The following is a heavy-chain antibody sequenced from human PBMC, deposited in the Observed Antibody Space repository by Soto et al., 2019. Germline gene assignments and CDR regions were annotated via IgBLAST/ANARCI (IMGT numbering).Heavy chain of an antibody. CDR2: TDYSGNT. CDR3: ARAVGDPLYYLDS. CDR1: SDSISSYY. Sequence: QVQLQESGPGLVRPSETLSLTCTVSSDSISSYYWIWIRQSPGKGLEWIGYTDYSGNTNYNPSPKSRVTISGDTSKNQFSLRLSSVTAADTAVYYCARAVGDPLYYLDSWGQGTLVTVSS. V-gene: IGHV4-59*08. D-gene: IGHD6-19*01. J-gene: IGHJ4*02.